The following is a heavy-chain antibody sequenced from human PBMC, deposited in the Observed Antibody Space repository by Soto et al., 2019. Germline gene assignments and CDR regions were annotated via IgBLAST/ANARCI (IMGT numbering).Heavy chain of an antibody. Sequence: GESLKISCKGSGYSFTSYWISWVRQIPGKGLEWMGRIDPSDSYTNYSPSFQGHVTISADKSISTAYLQWSSLKASDTAMYYCARLFEYSSSSSDCDYGMDVWGQGTTVTVSS. CDR3: ARLFEYSSSSSDCDYGMDV. CDR1: GYSFTSYW. D-gene: IGHD6-6*01. CDR2: IDPSDSYT. J-gene: IGHJ6*01. V-gene: IGHV5-10-1*01.